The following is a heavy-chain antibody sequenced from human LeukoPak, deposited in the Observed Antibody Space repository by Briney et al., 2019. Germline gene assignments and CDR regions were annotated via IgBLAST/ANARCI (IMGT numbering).Heavy chain of an antibody. Sequence: SETLSLTCTVSGGSISSSSYYWGWIRQPPGKGLEWIGSIYYSGSTYYNPSLKSRVTISVDTSKNQFSLKLSSVTAADTAVYYRARGSGYYYGDFDYWGQGTLVTVSS. D-gene: IGHD3-22*01. V-gene: IGHV4-39*01. CDR3: ARGSGYYYGDFDY. J-gene: IGHJ4*02. CDR1: GGSISSSSYY. CDR2: IYYSGST.